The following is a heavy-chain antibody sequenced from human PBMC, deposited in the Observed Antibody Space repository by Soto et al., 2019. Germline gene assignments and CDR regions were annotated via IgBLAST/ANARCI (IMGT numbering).Heavy chain of an antibody. CDR1: GYTFTSYG. J-gene: IGHJ4*02. CDR3: ARDRGVDTAMVTDY. D-gene: IGHD5-18*01. Sequence: ASVKVSCKASGYTFTSYGISWVRQAPGQGLEWMGLIIPIFGTANYAQKFQGRVTITADESTSTAYMELSSLRSDDTAVYYCARDRGVDTAMVTDYWGQGTLVTVSS. V-gene: IGHV1-69*13. CDR2: IIPIFGTA.